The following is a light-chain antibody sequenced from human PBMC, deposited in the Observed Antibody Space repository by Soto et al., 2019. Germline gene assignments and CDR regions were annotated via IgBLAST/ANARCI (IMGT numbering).Light chain of an antibody. CDR3: QQYYSTPRT. J-gene: IGKJ1*01. CDR1: QSVSSN. V-gene: IGKV3D-15*01. Sequence: EIVMTQSPATLSVSPGERATLSCRASQSVSSNLAWYQQKPGQAPRLLIYDASNRATGIPARFSGSGSGTDFTLTISSLQAEDVAVYYCQQYYSTPRTFGQGTKVDIK. CDR2: DAS.